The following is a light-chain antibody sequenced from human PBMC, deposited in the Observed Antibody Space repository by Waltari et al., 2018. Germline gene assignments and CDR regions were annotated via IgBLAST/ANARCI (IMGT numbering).Light chain of an antibody. CDR3: CSYAGSYTL. CDR1: SSDVGGYNY. CDR2: DVS. V-gene: IGLV2-11*01. Sequence: QSALTQPRSVSGSPGQSVPISCPGTSSDVGGYNYVPWYQQHPGKAPKLMIYDVSKRPSGVPDRFSGSKSGNTASLTISGLQAEDEADYYCCSYAGSYTLFGGGTKLTVL. J-gene: IGLJ2*01.